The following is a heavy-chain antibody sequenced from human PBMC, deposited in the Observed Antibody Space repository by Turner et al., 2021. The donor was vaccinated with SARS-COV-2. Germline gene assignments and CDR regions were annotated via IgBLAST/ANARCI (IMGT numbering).Heavy chain of an antibody. J-gene: IGHJ3*02. CDR2: ICSGGST. D-gene: IGHD6-19*01. CDR1: GFTVSSNY. Sequence: EVQLVESGGGLIQPGGSLSPSCADSGFTVSSNYMSWVRQAPGKVLEWVSVICSGGSTYYADSVKGRFTISRDNSKNTLYLQMNSLRAEDTAVYYCARGYSSGWYQSGAFDIWGQGTMVTVSS. CDR3: ARGYSSGWYQSGAFDI. V-gene: IGHV3-53*01.